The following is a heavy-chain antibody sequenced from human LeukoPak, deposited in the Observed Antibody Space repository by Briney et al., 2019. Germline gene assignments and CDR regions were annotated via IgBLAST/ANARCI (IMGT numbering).Heavy chain of an antibody. D-gene: IGHD5-12*01. CDR2: IIPIFGTA. CDR1: GGTFSSYA. J-gene: IGHJ4*02. Sequence: EASVKVSCKASGGTFSSYAISWVRQAPGQGLEWMGGIIPIFGTANYAQKFQGRVTITADESTSTAYMELSSLRSEDTAVYYCARASSGYDPIDYWGQGTLVTVSS. CDR3: ARASSGYDPIDY. V-gene: IGHV1-69*13.